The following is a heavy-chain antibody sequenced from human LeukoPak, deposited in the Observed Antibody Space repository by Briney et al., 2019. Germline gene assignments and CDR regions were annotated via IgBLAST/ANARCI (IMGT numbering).Heavy chain of an antibody. CDR1: GYTFTSYG. J-gene: IGHJ6*02. CDR3: ARDKWGLHYGDYDYYGMDV. D-gene: IGHD4-17*01. Sequence: VASVKVSCKASGYTFTSYGISWVRQAPGQGLEWMGWISAYNGDTNYAQKLQGRVTMTTDTSTSTAYMELRSLRSDDTAVYYCARDKWGLHYGDYDYYGMDVWGQGTTVTVSS. CDR2: ISAYNGDT. V-gene: IGHV1-18*01.